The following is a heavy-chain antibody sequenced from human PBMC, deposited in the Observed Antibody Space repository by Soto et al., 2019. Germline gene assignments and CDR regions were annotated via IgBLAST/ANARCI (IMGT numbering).Heavy chain of an antibody. CDR3: ARHRGVYYDILTGYSSWFDP. Sequence: PSETLSLTCTVSGGSISSSSYYWGWIRQPPGKGLKWIGSIYYSGSTYYNPSLKSRVTISVDTSKNQFSLKLSSVTAADTAVYYCARHRGVYYDILTGYSSWFDPWGQGTLVTVSS. D-gene: IGHD3-9*01. V-gene: IGHV4-39*01. CDR1: GGSISSSSYY. J-gene: IGHJ5*02. CDR2: IYYSGST.